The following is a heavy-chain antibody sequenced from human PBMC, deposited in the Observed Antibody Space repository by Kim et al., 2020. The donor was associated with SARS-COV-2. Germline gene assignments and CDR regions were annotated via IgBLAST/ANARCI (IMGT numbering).Heavy chain of an antibody. D-gene: IGHD2-15*01. CDR2: ISGSGGST. J-gene: IGHJ3*02. V-gene: IGHV3-23*01. CDR1: GFTFSSYA. CDR3: AKDLSFVVAATSMGAFDI. Sequence: GGSLRLSCAASGFTFSSYAMSWVRQAPGKGLEWVSAISGSGGSTYYADSVKGRFTISRDNSKNTLYLQMNSLRAEDTAVYYCAKDLSFVVAATSMGAFDIWGQGTMVTVSS.